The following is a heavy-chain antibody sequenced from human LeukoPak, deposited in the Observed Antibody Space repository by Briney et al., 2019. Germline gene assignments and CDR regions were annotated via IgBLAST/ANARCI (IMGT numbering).Heavy chain of an antibody. CDR1: GFTFDDYD. CDR3: ARRGNSHGSEY. Sequence: GGSLRLSCAASGFTFDDYDMTWVRQAPGKGLEWVSGITYNGVSTVYADSVKGRFTVSRDNAKNSLYLQMNSLRAEDTALYYCARRGNSHGSEYWGQGTLVTVSS. V-gene: IGHV3-20*04. J-gene: IGHJ4*02. D-gene: IGHD5-18*01. CDR2: ITYNGVST.